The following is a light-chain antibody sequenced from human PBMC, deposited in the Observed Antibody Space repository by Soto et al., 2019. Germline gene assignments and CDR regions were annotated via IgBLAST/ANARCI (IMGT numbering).Light chain of an antibody. V-gene: IGKV1-9*01. CDR3: QHYGNSPYT. Sequence: DIQLTQSPSFLSASVGDRVTITCRASQGINSYLAWYQQKPGKAPSLLIYAASTLQTGVPSRFSGSGSGTHFTLTISSLQPEDFAVYYCQHYGNSPYTFGQGTKLEI. CDR2: AAS. CDR1: QGINSY. J-gene: IGKJ2*01.